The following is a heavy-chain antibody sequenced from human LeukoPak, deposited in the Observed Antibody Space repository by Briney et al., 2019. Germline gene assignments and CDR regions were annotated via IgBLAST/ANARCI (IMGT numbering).Heavy chain of an antibody. V-gene: IGHV4-34*01. CDR2: INHSGST. D-gene: IGHD3-22*01. Sequence: SETLSLTCAVYGGSFSGYHWSWIRQPPGKGLEWIGEINHSGSTNYNPSLKSRVTISVDTSKNQFSLKLSSVTAADTAVYYCARPDSSGYYYGGYYFDYWGQGTLVTVSS. J-gene: IGHJ4*02. CDR1: GGSFSGYH. CDR3: ARPDSSGYYYGGYYFDY.